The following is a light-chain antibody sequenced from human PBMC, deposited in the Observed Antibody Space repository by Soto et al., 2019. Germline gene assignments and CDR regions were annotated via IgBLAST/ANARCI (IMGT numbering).Light chain of an antibody. Sequence: EIVLTQSPGTLSLSPGERATLSCRASQSVSSNYLTWYQQKPGQAPRLLIYGASSRATGIPDRFSGSGSGKDCTLTISRLEPEDFAVYYCQQYGSSPFTFGPGTKVDIK. CDR3: QQYGSSPFT. J-gene: IGKJ3*01. CDR2: GAS. V-gene: IGKV3-20*01. CDR1: QSVSSNY.